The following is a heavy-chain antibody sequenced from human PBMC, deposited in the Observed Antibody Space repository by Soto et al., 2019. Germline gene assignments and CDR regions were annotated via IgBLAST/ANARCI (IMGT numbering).Heavy chain of an antibody. D-gene: IGHD6-13*01. Sequence: QVQLRESGPGLVKPSQTLSLTCTVSGGSINSGGYYWNWIRQHPGKGLVWIGYMYYSGSTYYNPFLRSRVIISADTSENPCSLKLSSVTAADTAVYFCGRGYRQSGYSSSWVFDYWGQGTLVNVSS. CDR2: MYYSGST. CDR1: GGSINSGGYY. V-gene: IGHV4-31*03. CDR3: GRGYRQSGYSSSWVFDY. J-gene: IGHJ4*02.